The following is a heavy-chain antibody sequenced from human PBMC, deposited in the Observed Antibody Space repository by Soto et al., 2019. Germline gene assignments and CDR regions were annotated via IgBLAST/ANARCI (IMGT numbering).Heavy chain of an antibody. Sequence: EVRLLESGGGLVQPGGSLRLSCAASGFTFSNYAMSWVRQAPGKGLEWVSTVSASGGETYYADSVKGRFTISRDNSKNTLYLQMNSLRVEDTAVYYCGKGWFAQGSGSNAYYYYGMDVWGQGTTVTVSS. CDR3: GKGWFAQGSGSNAYYYYGMDV. D-gene: IGHD3-10*01. CDR1: GFTFSNYA. J-gene: IGHJ6*02. V-gene: IGHV3-23*01. CDR2: VSASGGET.